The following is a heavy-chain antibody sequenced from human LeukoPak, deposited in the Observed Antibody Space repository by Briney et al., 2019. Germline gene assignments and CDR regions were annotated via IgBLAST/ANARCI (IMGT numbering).Heavy chain of an antibody. Sequence: SETLSLTCTVSGGSISSSSYYWGWIRQPPGKGLEWIGSIYYSGSTYYNPSLKSRVTISVDTSKNQFSLKLSSVTAADTAVYYCARDRGVKNIAVAGRQSDAFDIWGQGTMVTVSS. J-gene: IGHJ3*02. CDR2: IYYSGST. CDR3: ARDRGVKNIAVAGRQSDAFDI. D-gene: IGHD6-19*01. V-gene: IGHV4-39*07. CDR1: GGSISSSSYY.